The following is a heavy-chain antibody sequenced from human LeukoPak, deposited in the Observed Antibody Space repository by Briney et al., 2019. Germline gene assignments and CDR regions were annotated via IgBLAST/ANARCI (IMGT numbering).Heavy chain of an antibody. CDR3: ARGGQDY. CDR1: GYNFNNYG. Sequence: ASVKVSCKASGYNFNNYGISWMRQAPGQGLEWMGWINPYNGNRNYAQKYQGRVTMTTDTSTNTAYMELGSLKSDDTAVYYCARGGQDYWGQGTLVTVSS. J-gene: IGHJ4*02. CDR2: INPYNGNR. V-gene: IGHV1-18*01.